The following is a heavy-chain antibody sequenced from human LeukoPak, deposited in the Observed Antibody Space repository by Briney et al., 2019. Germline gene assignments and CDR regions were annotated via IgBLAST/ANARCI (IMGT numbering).Heavy chain of an antibody. D-gene: IGHD3-22*01. CDR3: ARGVWYYDSSGLAY. V-gene: IGHV4-61*02. CDR1: GASISSGSYY. CDR2: TYTRGST. Sequence: SQTLSLTCTVPGASISSGSYYWSWIRQPAGKGPEGIGRTYTRGSTNYNPSLKSRVTISVDTSKNQFSLKLSSVTAADTAVYYCARGVWYYDSSGLAYWGQGTLVTVSS. J-gene: IGHJ4*02.